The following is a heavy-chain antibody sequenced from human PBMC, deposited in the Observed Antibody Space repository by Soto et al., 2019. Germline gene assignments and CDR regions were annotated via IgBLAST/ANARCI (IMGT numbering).Heavy chain of an antibody. Sequence: ASVKVSCKASGYTFTGYYMHWVRQAPGQGLEWMGWINPNSGGTNYAQKFQGRVTMTRDTSISTAYMELSRLRSDDTAVYYCARSTNYRSSLRRFHHWGQGTLAT. V-gene: IGHV1-2*02. CDR2: INPNSGGT. J-gene: IGHJ4*02. CDR1: GYTFTGYY. CDR3: ARSTNYRSSLRRFHH. D-gene: IGHD6-13*01.